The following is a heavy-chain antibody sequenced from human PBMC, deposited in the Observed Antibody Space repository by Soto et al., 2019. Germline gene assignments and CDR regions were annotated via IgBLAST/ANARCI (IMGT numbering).Heavy chain of an antibody. J-gene: IGHJ6*02. V-gene: IGHV3-48*03. CDR2: ISSSGSTI. CDR3: ARGSPAAIVVVPAAYYYYGMDV. D-gene: IGHD2-2*01. Sequence: EVQLVESGGGLVQPGGFLRLSCAASGFTFSSYEMNWVRQAPGKGLEWVSYISSSGSTIYYADSVKGRFTISRDNAKNSLYLQMNSLRAEDTAVYYCARGSPAAIVVVPAAYYYYGMDVWGQGTTVTVSS. CDR1: GFTFSSYE.